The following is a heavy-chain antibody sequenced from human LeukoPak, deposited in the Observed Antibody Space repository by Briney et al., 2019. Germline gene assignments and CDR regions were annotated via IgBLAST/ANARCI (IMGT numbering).Heavy chain of an antibody. CDR2: IYNSVST. J-gene: IGHJ6*03. CDR3: ARGAGRGYFYMDV. D-gene: IGHD1-26*01. Sequence: SETLSLTCTVSGGSISSYYWSWIRQPPGKGLEWIGYIYNSVSTNYDPSLKSRVTISVDTSKNQFSLGLSSVTAADTAVYYCARGAGRGYFYMDVWGKGTTVTVSS. CDR1: GGSISSYY. V-gene: IGHV4-59*01.